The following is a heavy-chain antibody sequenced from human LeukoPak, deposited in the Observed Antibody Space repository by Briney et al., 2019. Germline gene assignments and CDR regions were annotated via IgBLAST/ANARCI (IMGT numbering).Heavy chain of an antibody. CDR3: VGALGNSSADH. Sequence: PGRSLRLSCAASGFTFSHSWMSWVRQAPGKGLEWVANIKPDGSEKYYVDSVEGRFTITRDNAKSSASLQMNSLRGEDTAVYYFVGALGNSSADHWGQGTLVTVSS. V-gene: IGHV3-7*01. CDR1: GFTFSHSW. CDR2: IKPDGSEK. D-gene: IGHD6-6*01. J-gene: IGHJ4*02.